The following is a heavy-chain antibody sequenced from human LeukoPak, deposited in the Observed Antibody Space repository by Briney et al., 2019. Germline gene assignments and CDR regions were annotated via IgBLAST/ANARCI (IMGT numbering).Heavy chain of an antibody. V-gene: IGHV3-11*01. Sequence: PGGSLRLSCAASGFTFSDYYMSWIRQAPGKGLEWVSYISSSGSTIYYADSVKGRFTISRDNAKNSLYLQMNSLRAEDTAVYYCARPPLVTTVTKAWYFDLWGRGTLVTVSS. D-gene: IGHD4-17*01. CDR1: GFTFSDYY. CDR2: ISSSGSTI. CDR3: ARPPLVTTVTKAWYFDL. J-gene: IGHJ2*01.